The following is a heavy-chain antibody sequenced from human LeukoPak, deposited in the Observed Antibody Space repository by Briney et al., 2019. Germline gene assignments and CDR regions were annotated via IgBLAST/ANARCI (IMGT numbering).Heavy chain of an antibody. CDR3: ARGSNTVTEFDY. J-gene: IGHJ4*02. CDR1: GFTVSSNY. Sequence: GGSLRLSCAASGFTVSSNYMSWVRQAPGKGLEWVSVIYSGGSTYYADSVKGRFTISGDNSKNTLFLQMNSLRAEDTAVYYCARGSNTVTEFDYSGQGTLVTVSS. D-gene: IGHD4-17*01. V-gene: IGHV3-53*01. CDR2: IYSGGST.